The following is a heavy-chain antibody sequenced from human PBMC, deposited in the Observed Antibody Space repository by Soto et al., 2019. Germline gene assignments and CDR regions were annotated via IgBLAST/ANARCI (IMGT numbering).Heavy chain of an antibody. Sequence: QDQLVQSGAEVKKPGASVTVSCKASGYSFTNYGMSWVRQAPGQGLEWMGWISGSNGDTHHEQNFQARVTMTTDTLTNSAYMQLMSLRSDDTAVYYCARCYCSVGSCFSCWHFDLWGRGSLVAVSS. CDR3: ARCYCSVGSCFSCWHFDL. CDR2: ISGSNGDT. D-gene: IGHD2-15*01. J-gene: IGHJ2*01. CDR1: GYSFTNYG. V-gene: IGHV1-18*01.